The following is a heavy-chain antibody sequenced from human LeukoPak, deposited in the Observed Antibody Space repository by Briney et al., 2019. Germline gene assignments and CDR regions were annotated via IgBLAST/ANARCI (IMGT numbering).Heavy chain of an antibody. J-gene: IGHJ6*03. CDR1: GGSITTYY. CDR3: ARLHYSKDGISRPSMDV. D-gene: IGHD4-11*01. Sequence: SETLSLTCTVSGGSITTYYWSWIRQPPGKRLEWMGYIYYTGTTNYNPSFKSRVTISVDTSKNQFSLRVNSVTDADTAVYYCARLHYSKDGISRPSMDVWGRGTTVIVSS. V-gene: IGHV4-59*08. CDR2: IYYTGTT.